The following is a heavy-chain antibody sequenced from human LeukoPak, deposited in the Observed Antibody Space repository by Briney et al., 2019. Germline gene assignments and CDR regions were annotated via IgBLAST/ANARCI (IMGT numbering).Heavy chain of an antibody. Sequence: PGGSLRLSCTASGFTLSSYGMHWVRQAPGKGLEWVTVIRHDGSNKYYADSVKGRFTISRDNSKNTLYLQMNSLRAEDTAVYHCAKDLNPREAGATIDYWGQGTLVTVSS. CDR1: GFTLSSYG. CDR2: IRHDGSNK. CDR3: AKDLNPREAGATIDY. V-gene: IGHV3-30*02. J-gene: IGHJ4*02. D-gene: IGHD1-26*01.